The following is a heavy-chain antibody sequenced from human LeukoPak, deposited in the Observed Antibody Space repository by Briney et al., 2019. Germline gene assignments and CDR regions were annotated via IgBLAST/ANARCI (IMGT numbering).Heavy chain of an antibody. Sequence: RGSLRHSSVASGLRVTGTNISWVRQAPGKGLEWVSVIYSGDRTYYADSVKGRFTISRDTSKNTLYLLMNNLRADDTAIYYCTRDLTGTTWAETDYWGQGTLVIISS. J-gene: IGHJ4*02. CDR3: TRDLTGTTWAETDY. CDR1: GLRVTGTN. V-gene: IGHV3-53*01. D-gene: IGHD1-14*01. CDR2: IYSGDRT.